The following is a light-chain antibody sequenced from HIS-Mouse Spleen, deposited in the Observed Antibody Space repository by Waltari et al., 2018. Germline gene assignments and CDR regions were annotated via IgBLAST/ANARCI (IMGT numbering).Light chain of an antibody. CDR2: RNN. CDR3: AAWDDSLSGRV. V-gene: IGLV1-47*01. Sequence: QSVLTQPPSASGTPGQRVTISCSGSSSNIGTNSVSWYQQLPGTAPKLLIYRNNQRPSGVPDRFSGSKSGTSASLAISGLRSEDEADYYCAAWDDSLSGRVFGGGTKLTVL. J-gene: IGLJ3*02. CDR1: SSNIGTNS.